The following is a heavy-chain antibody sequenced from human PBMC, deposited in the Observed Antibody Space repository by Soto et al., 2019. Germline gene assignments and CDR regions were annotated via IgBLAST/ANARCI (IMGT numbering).Heavy chain of an antibody. CDR2: ISAYNGNT. J-gene: IGHJ3*02. D-gene: IGHD3-10*01. CDR3: AREAGGFGNLGVPDSFDI. V-gene: IGHV1-18*01. Sequence: ASVKVSCKASGYTFTSYGISWVRQAPGQGLEWMGWISAYNGNTNYAQKLQGRVTMTTDTSTSTAYIELRSLRSDDTAVYYCAREAGGFGNLGVPDSFDIWGQGTMVTVSS. CDR1: GYTFTSYG.